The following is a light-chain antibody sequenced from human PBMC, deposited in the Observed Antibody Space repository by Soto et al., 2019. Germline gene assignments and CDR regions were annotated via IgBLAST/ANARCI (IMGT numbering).Light chain of an antibody. CDR1: SSNIGAGYD. V-gene: IGLV1-40*01. Sequence: QSVLTQPPSVSGAPGQRVTISCTGSSSNIGAGYDVHWYQQLPGTAPKLLIYGNSNRPSGAPDRFSGSKSGTSASLAITGLQAEDEADYYCQSYDSSLSGSEVFGTGTKLTVL. J-gene: IGLJ1*01. CDR3: QSYDSSLSGSEV. CDR2: GNS.